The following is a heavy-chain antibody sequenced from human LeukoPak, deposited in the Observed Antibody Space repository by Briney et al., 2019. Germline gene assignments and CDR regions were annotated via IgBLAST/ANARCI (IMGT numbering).Heavy chain of an antibody. CDR1: GGSFSGYH. Sequence: SETLFLTCALYGGSFSGYHWTWIRQPPGKGLEWIGEITHTGNTNYNPSLKSRVTISADTSKTQFSLKLSSVTAADTAVYYCARGNLVVVAAANRAHSYMDVWAKGTTVTVSS. CDR2: ITHTGNT. CDR3: ARGNLVVVAAANRAHSYMDV. J-gene: IGHJ6*03. D-gene: IGHD2-2*01. V-gene: IGHV4-34*01.